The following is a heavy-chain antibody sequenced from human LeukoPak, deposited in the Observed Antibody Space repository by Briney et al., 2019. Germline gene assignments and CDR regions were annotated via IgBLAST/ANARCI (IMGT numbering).Heavy chain of an antibody. J-gene: IGHJ6*02. V-gene: IGHV5-51*01. D-gene: IGHD1-1*01. CDR2: IYPHDSDT. CDR1: GYSFTTYW. Sequence: GESLKISCKGSGYSFTTYWIGWVRQMPGKGLEWIGIIYPHDSDTRYSPSFQGQVTISADKSVSTAYLQWSSLKASDTAMYYCARGQRPGRGNCYSYGMDVWGQGTTVTVSS. CDR3: ARGQRPGRGNCYSYGMDV.